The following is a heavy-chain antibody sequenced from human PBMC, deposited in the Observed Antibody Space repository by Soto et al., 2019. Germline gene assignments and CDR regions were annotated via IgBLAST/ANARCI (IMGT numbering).Heavy chain of an antibody. CDR1: GFTFGDYA. Sequence: GGSLRLSCTTSGFTFGDYALSWVRQAPGKGLEWVGFIRRNAYGGTTDYAASVKGRFTIPGDDSKSIAYLQMNSLRTEDTALYYCPRASSLDFDFWGQGTLVTVSS. CDR2: IRRNAYGGTT. D-gene: IGHD3-16*01. CDR3: PRASSLDFDF. J-gene: IGHJ4*02. V-gene: IGHV3-49*04.